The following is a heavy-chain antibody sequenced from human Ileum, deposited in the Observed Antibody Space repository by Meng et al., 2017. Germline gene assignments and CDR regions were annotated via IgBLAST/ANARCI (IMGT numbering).Heavy chain of an antibody. Sequence: VELQQWGAGLLKPSEPLSLPCTVYGASFTGYSWTWIRQSPGKGLEWIGEVNHDGGTNYSPSLKSRVIISIDTSKNQFSLKLTAVTATDAAVYYCAREGSWFGADYWGQGTLVTVSS. J-gene: IGHJ4*02. D-gene: IGHD3-10*01. CDR3: AREGSWFGADY. CDR2: VNHDGGT. V-gene: IGHV4-34*01. CDR1: GASFTGYS.